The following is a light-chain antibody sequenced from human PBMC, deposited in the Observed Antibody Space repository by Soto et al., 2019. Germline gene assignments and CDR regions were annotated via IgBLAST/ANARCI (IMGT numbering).Light chain of an antibody. J-gene: IGLJ6*01. CDR3: CSYAASYHDV. CDR2: DVS. Sequence: QSALTQPRSVSGSPGQSVTISCTGTSSDVGAYNYVSWYQQHPGKAPKVMIYDVSKRPSGVPERFSGSKSGTTASLTISGLQDDDEADYYCCSYAASYHDVFGSGTKVTVL. CDR1: SSDVGAYNY. V-gene: IGLV2-11*01.